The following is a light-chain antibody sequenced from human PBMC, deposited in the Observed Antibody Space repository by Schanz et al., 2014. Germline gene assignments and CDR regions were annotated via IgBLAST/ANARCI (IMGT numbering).Light chain of an antibody. J-gene: IGLJ2*01. CDR3: CSYAGTYSVV. Sequence: QSALTQPSSASGSLGQSVTISCTGTSSDVGAYDFVSWYRQYPGKAPQLLVFEVTKRPSGVPARFSGSKSGNTASLTVSGLQAEDEADYYCCSYAGTYSVVFGGGTKLTVL. CDR1: SSDVGAYDF. CDR2: EVT. V-gene: IGLV2-8*01.